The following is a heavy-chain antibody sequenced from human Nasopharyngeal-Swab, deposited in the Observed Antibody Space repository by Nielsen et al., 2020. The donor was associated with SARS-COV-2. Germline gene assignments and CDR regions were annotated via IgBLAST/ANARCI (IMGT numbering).Heavy chain of an antibody. CDR1: GFTFSNYA. CDR2: IFGSGAIT. J-gene: IGHJ5*02. D-gene: IGHD2-15*01. Sequence: GGSLRLSCAASGFTFSNYAMSWVRQALGKGLEWVSSIFGSGAITSYADSVKGRFTISRDNSKNTLYLQMDSLRAEDTAVYYCSTLPLGYCSGVSCLDAWGQGTLVTVSS. V-gene: IGHV3-23*01. CDR3: STLPLGYCSGVSCLDA.